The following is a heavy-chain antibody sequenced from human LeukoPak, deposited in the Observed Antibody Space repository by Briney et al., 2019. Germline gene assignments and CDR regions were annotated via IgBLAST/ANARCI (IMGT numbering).Heavy chain of an antibody. CDR3: VRDSPKLYQHYFEY. CDR2: VWHDGSNR. J-gene: IGHJ4*02. D-gene: IGHD3-10*01. CDR1: GFTFTSYG. V-gene: IGHV3-33*01. Sequence: PGGSLRLSCAASGFTFTSYGIHWVRQAPGKGLEWVAGVWHDGSNRYYADSVKGRFAISRDNSKNTVSLEMNSLRAEDTAVYYCVRDSPKLYQHYFEYWGRGTLVTVSS.